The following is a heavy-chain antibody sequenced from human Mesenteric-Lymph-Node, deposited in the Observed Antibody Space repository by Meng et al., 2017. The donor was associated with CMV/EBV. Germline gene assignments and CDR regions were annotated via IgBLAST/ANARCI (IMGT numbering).Heavy chain of an antibody. CDR2: IYNSGST. D-gene: IGHD6-13*01. CDR1: VGAITSSNW. Sequence: SVGAITSSNWWRWVRQPPGKGLGWIGEIYNSGSTNYNPSLQGRVTISVDKSKNQFSLKLSSVTAADTAVYYCARVNGSSSWSGDFDYWGQGTLVTVSS. J-gene: IGHJ4*02. V-gene: IGHV4-4*02. CDR3: ARVNGSSSWSGDFDY.